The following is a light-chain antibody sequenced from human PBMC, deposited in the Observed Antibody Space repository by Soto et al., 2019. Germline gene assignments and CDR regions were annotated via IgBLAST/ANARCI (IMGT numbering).Light chain of an antibody. V-gene: IGKV3-11*01. J-gene: IGKJ4*01. CDR1: QSVGNN. Sequence: EILLTQSPATPSLSPGERATPSCRASQSVGNNLAWYQQKPGQAPGLLIYEASTRATGIPARFSGSGSGTDFTLTISSLEPEDFAVYYCQQHAHWPLTFGGGTKVDIK. CDR2: EAS. CDR3: QQHAHWPLT.